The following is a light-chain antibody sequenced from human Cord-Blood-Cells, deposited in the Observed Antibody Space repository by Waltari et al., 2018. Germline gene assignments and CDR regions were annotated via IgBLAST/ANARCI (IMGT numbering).Light chain of an antibody. Sequence: DIQMTQSPSSLSASVGERVTITCRASQSISSYLNWYQQKPGKAPKLLIYAASSLQSGVPSRFSGSGSGTDFTLTISSLQPEDFATYYCQQSYSTPFTCGPGTKVDIK. V-gene: IGKV1-39*01. J-gene: IGKJ3*01. CDR3: QQSYSTPFT. CDR2: AAS. CDR1: QSISSY.